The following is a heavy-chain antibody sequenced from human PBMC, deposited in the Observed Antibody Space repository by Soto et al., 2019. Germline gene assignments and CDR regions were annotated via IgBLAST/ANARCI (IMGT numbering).Heavy chain of an antibody. Sequence: PSETLSLTCTVSGGSISSCGYYWSWIRRHPGKGLEWIGYIYYIGSTNYNPSLKSRVTISVDTSKSQFSLKLSSVTAADTAVYYCARVLWTPEYHYYMDVWGKGTTVTVSS. CDR3: ARVLWTPEYHYYMDV. V-gene: IGHV4-31*03. D-gene: IGHD2-21*01. J-gene: IGHJ6*03. CDR2: IYYIGST. CDR1: GGSISSCGYY.